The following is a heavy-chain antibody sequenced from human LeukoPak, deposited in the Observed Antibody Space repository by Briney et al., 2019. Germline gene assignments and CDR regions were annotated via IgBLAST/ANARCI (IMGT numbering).Heavy chain of an antibody. J-gene: IGHJ4*02. Sequence: GASVKVSCKAFGYTFTGYYMHWVRQAPGQGLEWMGWINPNSGGTKYAQKFQDRVTLTRDTSISTAYMEVSRLRSDDTAVYFCASTPGIAEAGILGWGQGTLVTVSS. CDR1: GYTFTGYY. V-gene: IGHV1-2*02. CDR3: ASTPGIAEAGILG. D-gene: IGHD6-13*01. CDR2: INPNSGGT.